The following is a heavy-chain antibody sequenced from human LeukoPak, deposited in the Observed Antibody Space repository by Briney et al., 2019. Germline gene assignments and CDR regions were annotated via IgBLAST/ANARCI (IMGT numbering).Heavy chain of an antibody. CDR2: IYYSGST. V-gene: IGHV4-59*08. J-gene: IGHJ4*02. CDR3: ASGGLTGFKRTGALDY. D-gene: IGHD3-10*01. CDR1: GGSISSYY. Sequence: SETLSLTCTVSGGSISSYYWSWIRQPPGKGLEWIGYIYYSGSTNYNPSLKSRVTISVDTSKNQFSLKLSSVTAADTAVYYCASGGLTGFKRTGALDYWGQGTLVTVSS.